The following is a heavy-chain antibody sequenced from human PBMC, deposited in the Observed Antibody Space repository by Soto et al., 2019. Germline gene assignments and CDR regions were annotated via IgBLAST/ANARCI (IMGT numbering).Heavy chain of an antibody. CDR3: ARVANRFYAFDI. V-gene: IGHV3-66*02. CDR1: GFTVSSNY. D-gene: IGHD3-3*01. J-gene: IGHJ3*02. CDR2: IYSGGST. Sequence: GGSLRLSCAASGFTVSSNYMSWVRQAPGKGLEWVSVIYSGGSTYYADSVKGRFTISRDNSKNTLYLQMNSLRAEDTAVYYCARVANRFYAFDIWGQGTMVTVSS.